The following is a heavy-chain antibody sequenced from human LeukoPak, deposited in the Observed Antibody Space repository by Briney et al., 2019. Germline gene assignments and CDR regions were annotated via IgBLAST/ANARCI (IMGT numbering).Heavy chain of an antibody. Sequence: QTGGSLRLSCTASGFTFGDYAMSWFRQAPGKGLEWVGFIRSKAYGGTTEYAASVKGRFTISRDDSKNIAYLQMNSLKTEDTAVYYCTRDGEPPAMVLYYFDYWGQGTLVTVSS. D-gene: IGHD5-18*01. V-gene: IGHV3-49*03. J-gene: IGHJ4*02. CDR1: GFTFGDYA. CDR2: IRSKAYGGTT. CDR3: TRDGEPPAMVLYYFDY.